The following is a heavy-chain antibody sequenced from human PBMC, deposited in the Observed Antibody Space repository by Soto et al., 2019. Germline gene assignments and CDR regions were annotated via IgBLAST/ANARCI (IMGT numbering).Heavy chain of an antibody. J-gene: IGHJ5*02. Sequence: TSETLSLTCTVSGGSISSSSYYWGWIRQPPGKGLEWIGSIYYSGSTYYNPSLKSRVTISVDTSKNQFSLKLCSVTAADTAVYYCARRGTIWFGSIAFDPWGQGTLVTVSS. CDR1: GGSISSSSYY. CDR2: IYYSGST. V-gene: IGHV4-39*01. CDR3: ARRGTIWFGSIAFDP. D-gene: IGHD3-10*01.